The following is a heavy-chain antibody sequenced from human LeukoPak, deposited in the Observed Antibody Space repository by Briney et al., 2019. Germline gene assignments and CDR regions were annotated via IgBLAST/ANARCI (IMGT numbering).Heavy chain of an antibody. V-gene: IGHV4-39*07. CDR1: GGSISSSSYY. CDR3: ARRTFGGVIAY. J-gene: IGHJ4*02. CDR2: IYYSGST. D-gene: IGHD3-16*02. Sequence: GSLSLTCTVSGGSISSSSYYWGWIRQPPGKGLEWIGSIYYSGSTNYSPSLKSRVTLSVDTSKNQFSLRLSSVTAADTAVYYCARRTFGGVIAYWGQGTLVTVSS.